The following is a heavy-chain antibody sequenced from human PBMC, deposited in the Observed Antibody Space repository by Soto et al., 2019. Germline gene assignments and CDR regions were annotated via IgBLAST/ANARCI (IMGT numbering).Heavy chain of an antibody. Sequence: SVKVSCKASGGTFSSYAISWVRQAPGQGLEWMGGIIPIFGTANYAQKFQGRVTITADESTSTAYMELSSLRSEDTAVYYCAMFGESLKYYYYGMDVWGQGTTVTVSS. CDR2: IIPIFGTA. V-gene: IGHV1-69*13. J-gene: IGHJ6*02. D-gene: IGHD3-10*02. CDR3: AMFGESLKYYYYGMDV. CDR1: GGTFSSYA.